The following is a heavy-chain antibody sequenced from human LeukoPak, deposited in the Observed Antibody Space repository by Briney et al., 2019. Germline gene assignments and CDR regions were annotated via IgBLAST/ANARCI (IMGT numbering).Heavy chain of an antibody. V-gene: IGHV1-69*04. CDR1: GGTFSSYA. J-gene: IGHJ5*02. CDR2: IIPILGIA. Sequence: ASVKVSCKASGGTFSSYAISWVRQAPGQGLEWMGRIIPILGIANYAQKFQGRVTITADKSTGTAYMELSSLRSEDTAVYYCASSGAYYDILTGPFDPWGQGTLVTVSS. CDR3: ASSGAYYDILTGPFDP. D-gene: IGHD3-9*01.